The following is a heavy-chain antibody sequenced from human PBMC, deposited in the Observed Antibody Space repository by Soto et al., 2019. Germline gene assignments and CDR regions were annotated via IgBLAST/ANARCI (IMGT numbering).Heavy chain of an antibody. CDR3: ARAYSSYWYFDL. V-gene: IGHV1-69*02. Sequence: QVQLVQSGAEVKKPGSSVKVSCKASGGTFSSYTISWVRQAPGQGLEWMGRIIPILGMANYAQKFQGRVTITADKSTSTAYMELSSLRSEDTAVYYCARAYSSYWYFDLWGRGTLVTVSS. CDR2: IIPILGMA. J-gene: IGHJ2*01. D-gene: IGHD4-4*01. CDR1: GGTFSSYT.